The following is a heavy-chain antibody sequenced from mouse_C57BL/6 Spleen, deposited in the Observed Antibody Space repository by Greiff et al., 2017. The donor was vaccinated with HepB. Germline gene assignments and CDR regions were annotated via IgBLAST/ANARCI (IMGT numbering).Heavy chain of an antibody. CDR2: INPNNGGT. Sequence: EVQLQQSGPELVKPGASVKISCKASGYTFTDYYMNWVKQSHGKSLEWIGDINPNNGGTSYNQKFKGKATLTVDKSSSTAYMELRSLTSEDSAVYYCARHDYDGDWFAYWGQGTLVTVSA. J-gene: IGHJ3*01. D-gene: IGHD2-4*01. CDR3: ARHDYDGDWFAY. V-gene: IGHV1-26*01. CDR1: GYTFTDYY.